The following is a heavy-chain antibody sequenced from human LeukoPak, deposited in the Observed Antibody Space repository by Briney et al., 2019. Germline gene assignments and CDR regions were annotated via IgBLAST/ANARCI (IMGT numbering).Heavy chain of an antibody. CDR2: INHSGST. CDR3: ASRPYSSGNYKGAFDI. V-gene: IGHV4-34*01. Sequence: SETLSLTCAVYDGSFSASYWSWIRQPPGKGLEWIGEINHSGSTNCNPSLKSRVTISVDTSKNQLSLKLSSVTAADTAVYYCASRPYSSGNYKGAFDIWGQGTMVTVSS. J-gene: IGHJ3*02. CDR1: DGSFSASY. D-gene: IGHD3-10*01.